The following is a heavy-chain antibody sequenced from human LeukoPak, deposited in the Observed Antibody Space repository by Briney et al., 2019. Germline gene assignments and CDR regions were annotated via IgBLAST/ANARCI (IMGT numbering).Heavy chain of an antibody. J-gene: IGHJ4*02. Sequence: ASVKVSCKASGHTFTSYDINWVRQATGQGLEWMGWTNPNSGNTGYAQKFQGRVTMTRNTSISTAYMELSSLRSEDTAVYYCALMVRGVIPFDYWGQGTLVTVSS. CDR1: GHTFTSYD. D-gene: IGHD3-10*01. CDR2: TNPNSGNT. CDR3: ALMVRGVIPFDY. V-gene: IGHV1-8*01.